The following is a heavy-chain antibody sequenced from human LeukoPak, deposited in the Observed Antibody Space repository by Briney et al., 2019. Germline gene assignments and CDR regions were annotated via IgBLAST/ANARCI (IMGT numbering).Heavy chain of an antibody. CDR2: ISAYNGNT. Sequence: GASVKVSCKASGYTFTSYGISWVRQAPGQGLEWMGWISAYNGNTNYAQKLQGRVTMTTDTSTSTAYMELRSLRSDDTAVYCCARDRDIVATNGYFDYWGQGTLVTVSS. CDR3: ARDRDIVATNGYFDY. D-gene: IGHD5-12*01. J-gene: IGHJ4*02. CDR1: GYTFTSYG. V-gene: IGHV1-18*01.